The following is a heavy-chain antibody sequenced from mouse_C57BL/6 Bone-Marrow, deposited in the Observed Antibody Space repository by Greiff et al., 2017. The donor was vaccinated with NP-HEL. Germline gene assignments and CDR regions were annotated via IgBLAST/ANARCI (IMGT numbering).Heavy chain of an antibody. J-gene: IGHJ4*01. CDR2: IDPENGDT. CDR3: TTWAMDY. Sequence: VQLQQSGAELVRPGASVKLSCTASGFNIKDDYMHWVKQRPEQGLEWIGWIDPENGDTEYASKFQGKATITADTSSNTAYLQRSSLTSEDAAVYYCTTWAMDYWGQGTSVTVSS. CDR1: GFNIKDDY. V-gene: IGHV14-4*01.